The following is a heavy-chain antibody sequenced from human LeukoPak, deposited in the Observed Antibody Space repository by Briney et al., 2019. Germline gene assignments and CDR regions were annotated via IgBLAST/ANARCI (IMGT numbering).Heavy chain of an antibody. CDR2: IKSKTDGGTT. D-gene: IGHD2-15*01. J-gene: IGHJ4*02. CDR3: TTDQIFLHSIPL. V-gene: IGHV3-15*01. Sequence: GGSLRLSCAASGFTFSNAWMSWVRQAPGKGLEWVGRIKSKTDGGTTDYAAPVKGRFTISRDDSKNTLYLQMNSLKTEDTAVYYCTTDQIFLHSIPLWGQGTLVTVSS. CDR1: GFTFSNAW.